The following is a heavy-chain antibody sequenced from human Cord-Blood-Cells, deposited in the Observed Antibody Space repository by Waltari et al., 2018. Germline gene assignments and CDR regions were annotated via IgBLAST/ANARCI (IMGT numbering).Heavy chain of an antibody. CDR1: GFTFRSYW. Sequence: EVQLVESGGGLVQPGGSLRLSCAASGFTFRSYWMSWVRQAPGKGLEGVANIKQDGSEKYYVDSVKGRFTISRDNAKNSLYLQMNSLRAEDTAVYYCARDSDGIDYWGQGTLVTVSS. CDR3: ARDSDGIDY. D-gene: IGHD3-10*01. J-gene: IGHJ4*02. CDR2: IKQDGSEK. V-gene: IGHV3-7*01.